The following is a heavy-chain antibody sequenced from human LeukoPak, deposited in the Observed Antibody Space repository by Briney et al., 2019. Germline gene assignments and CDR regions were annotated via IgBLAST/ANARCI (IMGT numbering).Heavy chain of an antibody. Sequence: SETLSLTCTVSGGSISSYYWSWIRQPPGKGLEWIGYIYYSGSTNYNPSLKSRVTISVDTSKNQFSLKLSSVTAADTAVYYCARGSCSGGSCPFDYWGQGTLVTVSS. CDR3: ARGSCSGGSCPFDY. CDR2: IYYSGST. V-gene: IGHV4-59*01. CDR1: GGSISSYY. J-gene: IGHJ4*02. D-gene: IGHD2-15*01.